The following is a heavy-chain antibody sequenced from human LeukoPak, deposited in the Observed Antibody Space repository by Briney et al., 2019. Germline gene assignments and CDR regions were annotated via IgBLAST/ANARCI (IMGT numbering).Heavy chain of an antibody. D-gene: IGHD2-2*01. CDR2: IRSKAYGGTT. J-gene: IGHJ4*02. V-gene: IGHV3-49*03. Sequence: PGGSLRLSCTASGFTFGDYAMSWFRQAPGKGLEWVGFIRSKAYGGTTEYAASVKGRFTISRDDSKSIAYLQMNSLKTEDTAVYYCTRDLVRIVVVPAADTRIAAAGTGSDYWGQGTLVTVSS. CDR3: TRDLVRIVVVPAADTRIAAAGTGSDY. CDR1: GFTFGDYA.